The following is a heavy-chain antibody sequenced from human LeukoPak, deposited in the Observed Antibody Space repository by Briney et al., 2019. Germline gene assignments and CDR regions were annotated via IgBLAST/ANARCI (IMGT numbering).Heavy chain of an antibody. CDR2: ISSSGSTI. V-gene: IGHV3-48*03. D-gene: IGHD3-10*02. Sequence: GGSLRLSCAASGFTFSSYEMNWVRQAPGKGLEWVSYISSSGSTIYYADSVKGLFTISRDNAKNSLYLQMNSLRAEDTAVYYCAELGITMIGGVWGKGTTVTVSS. CDR1: GFTFSSYE. CDR3: AELGITMIGGV. J-gene: IGHJ6*04.